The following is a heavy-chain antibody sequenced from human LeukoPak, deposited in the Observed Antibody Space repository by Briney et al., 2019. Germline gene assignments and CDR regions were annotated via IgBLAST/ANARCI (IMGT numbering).Heavy chain of an antibody. V-gene: IGHV4-59*01. D-gene: IGHD1-26*01. CDR3: ARYIVSYPHDAFDI. Sequence: PSETLSLTCTASGCSISSYYRSWIRQPPGKGLEWIGYIYYSGSTSYNPSLKSRVTISVDTSKKQFSLKLSSVTAADTAFYYCARYIVSYPHDAFDIWGQGTMVTVSS. CDR2: IYYSGST. CDR1: GCSISSYY. J-gene: IGHJ3*02.